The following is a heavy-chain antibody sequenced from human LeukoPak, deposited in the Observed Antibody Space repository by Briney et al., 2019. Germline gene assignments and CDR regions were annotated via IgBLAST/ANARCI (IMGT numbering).Heavy chain of an antibody. D-gene: IGHD3-10*01. V-gene: IGHV3-66*01. CDR1: GFTVSFNC. Sequence: PGGSLRLSCAASGFTVSFNCLSWVRQAPGKGLEWVSGIYSGDRTYYADSVKGRFTVSRDNSKNTVYLQMNSLRAEDTAVYYCARDCVWFGECWGQGTLVTVSS. J-gene: IGHJ4*02. CDR2: IYSGDRT. CDR3: ARDCVWFGEC.